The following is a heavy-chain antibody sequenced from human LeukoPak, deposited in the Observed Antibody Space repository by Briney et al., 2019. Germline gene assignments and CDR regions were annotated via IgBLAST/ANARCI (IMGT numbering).Heavy chain of an antibody. CDR2: IRSKANSYAT. V-gene: IGHV3-73*01. J-gene: IGHJ4*02. CDR1: GFTFSGSA. Sequence: GGSLRLSCAAFGFTFSGSAMHWVRQASGKGLEWVGRIRSKANSYATAYAASVKGRFTISRDDSKNTAYLQMNSLKTEDTAVYYCTRRTRGYSYGPPYFDYWGQGTLVTVSS. D-gene: IGHD5-18*01. CDR3: TRRTRGYSYGPPYFDY.